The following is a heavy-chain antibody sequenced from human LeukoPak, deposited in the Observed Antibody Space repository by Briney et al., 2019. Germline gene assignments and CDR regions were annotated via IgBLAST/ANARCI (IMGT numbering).Heavy chain of an antibody. CDR2: IYTSGST. D-gene: IGHD1-26*01. CDR3: ARDTIVGATRWFDP. J-gene: IGHJ5*02. Sequence: SETLSLTCTVSGGSISSYYWSWIRQPAGKGLEWIGRIYTSGSTNYNPSLKSRVTMSVDTSKNQFSPKLSSVTAADTAVYYCARDTIVGATRWFDPWGQGTLVTVSS. CDR1: GGSISSYY. V-gene: IGHV4-4*07.